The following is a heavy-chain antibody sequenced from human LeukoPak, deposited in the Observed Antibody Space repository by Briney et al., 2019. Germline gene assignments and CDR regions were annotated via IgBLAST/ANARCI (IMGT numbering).Heavy chain of an antibody. D-gene: IGHD6-19*01. Sequence: ASVKVSCKASGYTFSGYYMHWVRHAPGQGLEWLGWSNPNSGDTHYAQKFQGRVTMTRDTSINTSYMELSSLRSEDTAVYYCATGTPIAVAGKSDYYYGMDVWGQGTTVTVSS. CDR2: SNPNSGDT. V-gene: IGHV1-2*02. J-gene: IGHJ6*02. CDR3: ATGTPIAVAGKSDYYYGMDV. CDR1: GYTFSGYY.